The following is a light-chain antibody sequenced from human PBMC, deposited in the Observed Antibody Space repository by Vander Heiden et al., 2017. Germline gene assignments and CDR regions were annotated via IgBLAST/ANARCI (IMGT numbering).Light chain of an antibody. CDR2: NES. CDR3: QVWDSSTDHWV. V-gene: IGLV3-21*02. Sequence: SYVLTQPPSVSVAPGQTASITCGGNNIGSKSGHWYQQKPGQAPGVVVYNESDRPSGIPERLSGSNSGNTATLTISRVEAGDEADYYCQVWDSSTDHWVFGGGTKLTVL. J-gene: IGLJ3*02. CDR1: NIGSKS.